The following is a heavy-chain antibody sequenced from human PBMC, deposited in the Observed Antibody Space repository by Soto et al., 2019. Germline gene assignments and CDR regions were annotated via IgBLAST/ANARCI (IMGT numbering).Heavy chain of an antibody. CDR2: MNPNSGNT. Sequence: VQLVQSGAEVKKPGASVKVSCKASGYTFTSYDINWVRLATGQGLEWIGWMNPNSGNTAYAQKFQGRVTMTRNTSISTAYMESRSLRSEDTAVYYGARLKQDYAVAWGQGTPVTVSS. CDR3: ARLKQDYAVA. D-gene: IGHD4-17*01. V-gene: IGHV1-8*01. CDR1: GYTFTSYD. J-gene: IGHJ5*02.